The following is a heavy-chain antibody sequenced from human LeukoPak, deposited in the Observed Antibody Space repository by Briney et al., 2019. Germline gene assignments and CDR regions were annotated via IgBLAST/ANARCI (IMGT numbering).Heavy chain of an antibody. CDR2: INPRSGAS. D-gene: IGHD3-3*01. CDR1: GYAFTGYY. CDR3: ASSRGYETNDY. V-gene: IGHV1-2*02. Sequence: EASVTVSCKASGYAFTGYYIHWVRQAPGQGREWMGWINPRSGASQYSQNFQGRVTMTRDTSMSTAYMELSSLRSEDTAVYYCASSRGYETNDYWGQGTLVTVSS. J-gene: IGHJ4*02.